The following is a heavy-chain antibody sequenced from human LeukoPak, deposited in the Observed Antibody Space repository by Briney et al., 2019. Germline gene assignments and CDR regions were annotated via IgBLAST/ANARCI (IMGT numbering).Heavy chain of an antibody. D-gene: IGHD3-3*01. J-gene: IGHJ3*02. Sequence: PSETLSLTCTVSGGSISSYYWSWIRQPPGKGLEWIGYIYYSGSTNYNPSLKSRVTISVDTSKNQFSLKLSSVTAADTAVYYCARVSLEWSYKAFDIWGQGTMVTVSS. V-gene: IGHV4-59*01. CDR3: ARVSLEWSYKAFDI. CDR1: GGSISSYY. CDR2: IYYSGST.